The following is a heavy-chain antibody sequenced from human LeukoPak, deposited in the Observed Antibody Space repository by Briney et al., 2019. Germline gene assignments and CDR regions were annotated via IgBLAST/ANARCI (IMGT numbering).Heavy chain of an antibody. CDR2: ISGSATTT. CDR1: GFTFSNYA. CDR3: AKDARESYNYYYYLDV. D-gene: IGHD3-10*01. V-gene: IGHV3-23*01. J-gene: IGHJ6*03. Sequence: GGSLRLSCEASGFTFSNYAMSWVRQAPGKGPEWVSDISGSATTTFYSDSVKGRFTISRDNSKNTLYLQMHSLRAADTAIYYCAKDARESYNYYYYLDVWGKGTTVTISS.